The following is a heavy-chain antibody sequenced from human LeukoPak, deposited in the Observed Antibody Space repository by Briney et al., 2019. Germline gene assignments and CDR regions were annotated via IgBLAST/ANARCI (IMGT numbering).Heavy chain of an antibody. V-gene: IGHV4-61*01. D-gene: IGHD3-16*01. CDR3: ARVGYDYVRGIDAFDI. J-gene: IGHJ3*02. CDR1: GGSVSSGSYY. CDR2: IYYSGST. Sequence: PSETLSLTCTVSGGSVSSGSYYWSWIRQSPGKGLEWIAHIYYSGSTNYNPSLKSRVTISVDTSKNQFSLRLTSVTAADTAVYYCARVGYDYVRGIDAFDIWGQGTMVTVSS.